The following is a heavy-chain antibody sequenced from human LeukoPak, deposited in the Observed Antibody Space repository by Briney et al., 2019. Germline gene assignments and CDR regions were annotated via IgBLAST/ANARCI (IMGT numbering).Heavy chain of an antibody. Sequence: ASVKVSCKASGYTFTKSYIHWVRQPPGQRLEWMGLINPGGDNTNYAQNFQGRVTMTSDTSARTVYMELSSLRSEDTAIYYCARIRDGYNDAYDIWGQGTVGTVPS. V-gene: IGHV1-46*01. CDR2: INPGGDNT. D-gene: IGHD5-24*01. J-gene: IGHJ3*02. CDR3: ARIRDGYNDAYDI. CDR1: GYTFTKSY.